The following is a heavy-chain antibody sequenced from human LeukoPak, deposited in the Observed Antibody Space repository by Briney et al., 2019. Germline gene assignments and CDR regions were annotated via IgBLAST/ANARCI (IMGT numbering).Heavy chain of an antibody. CDR3: ARDRYYYDSSGSPYFDY. D-gene: IGHD3-22*01. CDR1: GGSISSGSYY. J-gene: IGHJ4*02. Sequence: SETLSLTCTVSGGSISSGSYYWSWTRQPAGKGLEWIGRIYTSGSTNYNPSLKSRVTMSVDTSKNQFSLKLSSVTAADTAVYYCARDRYYYDSSGSPYFDYWGQGTLVTVSS. V-gene: IGHV4-61*02. CDR2: IYTSGST.